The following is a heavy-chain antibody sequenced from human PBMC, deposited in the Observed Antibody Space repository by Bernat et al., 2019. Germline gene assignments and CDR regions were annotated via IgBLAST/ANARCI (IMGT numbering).Heavy chain of an antibody. Sequence: EVQLVESGGGLVQPGGSLRLSCAASGFAFNTNWMTWVRQAPGKGLEWVANINQDGSKKNYVKSVKGRFTIFRDNTKGSLFLQMNGLRAEDTAYYYCAREGGAGYSFDYWGQGALVTVSS. CDR1: GFAFNTNW. V-gene: IGHV3-7*03. CDR3: AREGGAGYSFDY. D-gene: IGHD3-16*01. CDR2: INQDGSKK. J-gene: IGHJ4*02.